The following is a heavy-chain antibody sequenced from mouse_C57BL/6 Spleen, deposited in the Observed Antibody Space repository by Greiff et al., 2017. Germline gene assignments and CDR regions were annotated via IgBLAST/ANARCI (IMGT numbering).Heavy chain of an antibody. D-gene: IGHD2-1*01. V-gene: IGHV1-82*01. Sequence: QVQLQQSGPELVKPGASVKISCKASGYAFSSSWMNWVKQRPGKGLEWIGRIYPGDGDTNYNGKFKGKATLTADKSSSTAYMQLSSLTSEDSAVYFCGRGNYVDYYYAMDYWGQGTSVTVSS. CDR1: GYAFSSSW. J-gene: IGHJ4*01. CDR2: IYPGDGDT. CDR3: GRGNYVDYYYAMDY.